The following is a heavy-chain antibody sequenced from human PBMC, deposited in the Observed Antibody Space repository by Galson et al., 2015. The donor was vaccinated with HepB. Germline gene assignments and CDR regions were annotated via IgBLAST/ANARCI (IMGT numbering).Heavy chain of an antibody. J-gene: IGHJ4*02. CDR2: INPNSGGT. D-gene: IGHD4-17*01. Sequence: SVKVSCKASGYTFTGYYMHWVRQAPGQGLEWMGRINPNSGGTNYAQKFQGRVTMTRDTSISTAYMELSRLRSDDTAMYYCARLHGDYDGGYYFDYWGQGTLVTVSS. CDR3: ARLHGDYDGGYYFDY. V-gene: IGHV1-2*06. CDR1: GYTFTGYY.